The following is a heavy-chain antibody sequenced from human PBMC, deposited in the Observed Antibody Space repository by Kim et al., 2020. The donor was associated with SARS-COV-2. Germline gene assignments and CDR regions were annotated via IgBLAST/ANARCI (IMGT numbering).Heavy chain of an antibody. D-gene: IGHD3-22*01. CDR1: GFTFSSYA. CDR3: AKGDETSINSYYYDSSGYYVSYGFDY. Sequence: GGSLRLFCAASGFTFSSYAMSWVRQAPGKGLEWVSAISGSGGSTYYADSVKGRFTISRDNSKNTLYLQMNSLRAEDTAVYYCAKGDETSINSYYYDSSGYYVSYGFDYWGQGTLVTVSS. V-gene: IGHV3-23*01. CDR2: ISGSGGST. J-gene: IGHJ4*02.